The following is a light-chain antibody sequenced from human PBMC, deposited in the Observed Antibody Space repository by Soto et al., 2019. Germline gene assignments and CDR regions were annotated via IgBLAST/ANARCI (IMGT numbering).Light chain of an antibody. CDR1: QDISNY. Sequence: DIQLTQSPAFLSASVGDKVTITCRASQDISNYLAWYQQKPGKAPNLLVYSAATLQSGVPSRFSGSGSETQFTLTISSLQPEDFATHVCQQIDSYPVTFGGGTKVEIK. CDR2: SAA. J-gene: IGKJ4*01. CDR3: QQIDSYPVT. V-gene: IGKV1-9*01.